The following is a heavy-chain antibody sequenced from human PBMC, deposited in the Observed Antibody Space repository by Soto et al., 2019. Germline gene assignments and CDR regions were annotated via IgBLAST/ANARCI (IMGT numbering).Heavy chain of an antibody. CDR1: GFTFSSYG. V-gene: IGHV3-30*18. CDR2: ISYDGSNK. J-gene: IGHJ6*02. CDR3: ANTQGGLMVRRAIRSYGMDV. D-gene: IGHD3-10*01. Sequence: GSLRLSCAASGFTFSSYGMHWVRQAPGKGLEWVAVISYDGSNKYYADSVKGRFTISRDNSKNTLYLQMNSLRAEDTAVYYCANTQGGLMVRRAIRSYGMDVWGQGTTDTVSS.